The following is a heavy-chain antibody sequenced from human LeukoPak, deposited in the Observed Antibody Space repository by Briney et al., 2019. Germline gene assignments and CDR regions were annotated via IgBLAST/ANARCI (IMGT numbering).Heavy chain of an antibody. Sequence: GGSLILSCAASGFTLSNAWMSWVRQAPGKGLEWVGRIKSKTDGGKTDYAAPVKGRFTISRDDSKNTLYLQMNSLKTEDTAVYYCTTYLRDSSGYYYYDYWGQGTLVTVSS. CDR2: IKSKTDGGKT. CDR3: TTYLRDSSGYYYYDY. V-gene: IGHV3-15*01. CDR1: GFTLSNAW. J-gene: IGHJ4*02. D-gene: IGHD3-22*01.